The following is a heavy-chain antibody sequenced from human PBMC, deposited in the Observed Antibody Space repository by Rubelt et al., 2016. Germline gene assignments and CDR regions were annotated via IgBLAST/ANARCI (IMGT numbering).Heavy chain of an antibody. V-gene: IGHV5-10-1*03. CDR1: GYNFTTYW. Sequence: EVQLVQSGAEVKKPGESLRISCKGFGYNFTTYWISWVRQTPGKGLEWMGRIDPSDSYINYRPSFQGHVTISADKAISTAYLQWSSLKASNTAMYYCGRGNSWYPLRGQGTPVTVSA. CDR3: GRGNSWYPL. J-gene: IGHJ4*02. CDR2: IDPSDSYI. D-gene: IGHD6-13*01.